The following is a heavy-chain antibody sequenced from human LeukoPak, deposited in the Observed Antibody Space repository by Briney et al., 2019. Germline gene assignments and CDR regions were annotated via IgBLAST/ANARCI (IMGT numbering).Heavy chain of an antibody. Sequence: GGSLRPSCGAAGFTLRKFGMAWGRPAPGKGRGGGGFIRFDGSNKYYADSVKGRFTISRDNSKNTLYLQMNSLRGEDTAVYYCAKDGDTMSGTYYYDMDVWGKGTTVTISS. J-gene: IGHJ6*03. D-gene: IGHD1-26*01. CDR1: GFTLRKFG. V-gene: IGHV3-30*02. CDR3: AKDGDTMSGTYYYDMDV. CDR2: IRFDGSNK.